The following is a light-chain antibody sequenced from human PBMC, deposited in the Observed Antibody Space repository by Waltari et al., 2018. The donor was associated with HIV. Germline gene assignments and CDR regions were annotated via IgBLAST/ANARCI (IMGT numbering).Light chain of an antibody. J-gene: IGLJ2*01. Sequence: QSVLTQPPSVSGAPGQKITISCTGTGSNIGAPYDVPWYQQLPGKVPKLLNYANGSRPPGVPVRFSVSKSATSAALAITGLQAEDEADYYCQSYDSGRAKVVFGGGTRLTVL. CDR2: ANG. CDR1: GSNIGAPYD. V-gene: IGLV1-40*01. CDR3: QSYDSGRAKVV.